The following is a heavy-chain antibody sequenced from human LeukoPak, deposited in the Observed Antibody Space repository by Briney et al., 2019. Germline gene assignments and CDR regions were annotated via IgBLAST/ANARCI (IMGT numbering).Heavy chain of an antibody. CDR1: GGSISSYY. Sequence: PSETLSLTCAVSGGSISSYYWSWIRQPPGKGLEWIGYIYYSGSTNYNPSLKSRVTISLDTPRNQCSLKLSSVTAADTAVYYCARDCSGASCYDYWGQGTLVTVSS. V-gene: IGHV4-59*01. J-gene: IGHJ4*02. CDR3: ARDCSGASCYDY. CDR2: IYYSGST. D-gene: IGHD2-15*01.